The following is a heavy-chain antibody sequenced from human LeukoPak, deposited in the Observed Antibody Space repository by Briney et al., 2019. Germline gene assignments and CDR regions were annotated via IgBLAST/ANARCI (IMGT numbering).Heavy chain of an antibody. CDR3: ARGSGRYYYYGVDV. V-gene: IGHV4-59*02. D-gene: IGHD7-27*01. Sequence: SETLSLTCTVSGGSVSSSYWSWIRQPPGKELEWIGHIYYSGTTSGNTNYNPSLKSRVTISIDTAKNQFSLQVRSVTAADTAVYYCARGSGRYYYYGVDVWGQGTTVAVSS. CDR1: GGSVSSSY. CDR2: IYYSGTTSGNT. J-gene: IGHJ6*02.